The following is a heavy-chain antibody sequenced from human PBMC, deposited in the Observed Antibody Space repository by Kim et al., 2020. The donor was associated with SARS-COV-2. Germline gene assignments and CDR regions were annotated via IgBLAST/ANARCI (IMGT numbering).Heavy chain of an antibody. CDR2: IIPIFGTA. J-gene: IGHJ6*02. D-gene: IGHD2-15*01. V-gene: IGHV1-69*13. CDR3: ARGYCSGGSCSLGYYYGMDV. Sequence: SVKVSCKXXGGTFSSYAISWVRQAPGQGLEWMGGIIPIFGTANYAQKFQGRVTITADESTSTAYMELSSLRSEDTAVYYCARGYCSGGSCSLGYYYGMDVWGQGTTVTVSS. CDR1: GGTFSSYA.